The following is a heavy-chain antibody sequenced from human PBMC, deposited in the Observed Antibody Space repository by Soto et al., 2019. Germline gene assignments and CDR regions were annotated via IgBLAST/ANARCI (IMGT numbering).Heavy chain of an antibody. CDR3: ARDRPHLITMIVVAQGPLFDY. J-gene: IGHJ4*02. D-gene: IGHD3-22*01. V-gene: IGHV1-69*13. Sequence: GASVKVSCKASGGTFSTYSINWVRQAPGQGLEWMGGIIPLFGTTNYAQKFKGRVTITADESTSTAYMELSSLRAEDAAVYYCARDRPHLITMIVVAQGPLFDYWGQGTLVTVSS. CDR2: IIPLFGTT. CDR1: GGTFSTYS.